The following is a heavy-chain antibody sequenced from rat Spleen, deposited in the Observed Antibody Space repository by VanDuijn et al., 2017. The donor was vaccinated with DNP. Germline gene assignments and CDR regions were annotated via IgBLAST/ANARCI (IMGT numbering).Heavy chain of an antibody. J-gene: IGHJ2*01. D-gene: IGHD4-1*01. CDR2: ISPSGANI. Sequence: EVQLVESGGGLVQPGRSLKLSCAASGFTFSHYYMAWVRQAPTKGLEWVASISPSGANIYYRDSVKGRFTISRDNAKSTLYLQMNSLRSEDMATYYCARWETGAAFAYWGHGVMVTVSS. V-gene: IGHV5-25*01. CDR1: GFTFSHYY. CDR3: ARWETGAAFAY.